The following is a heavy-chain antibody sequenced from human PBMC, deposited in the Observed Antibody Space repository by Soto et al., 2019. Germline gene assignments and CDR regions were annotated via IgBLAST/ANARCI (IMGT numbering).Heavy chain of an antibody. Sequence: QVQLVQSGAEVKKPGASVKVSCKASGYIFSNYAVQWVRQAPGQSLEWMGWIHAGNGDTKYSQKFHGRVTITRDTSASTAYMELSGLRSEDTAVYYCARVPRYTSHIVEVPAVMFEDWFVPWGQGTLVTVSS. V-gene: IGHV1-3*01. CDR2: IHAGNGDT. CDR1: GYIFSNYA. D-gene: IGHD2-2*01. CDR3: ARVPRYTSHIVEVPAVMFEDWFVP. J-gene: IGHJ5*02.